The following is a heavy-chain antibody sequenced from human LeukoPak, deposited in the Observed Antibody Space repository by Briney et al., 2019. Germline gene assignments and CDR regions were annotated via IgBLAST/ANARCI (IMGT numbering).Heavy chain of an antibody. CDR3: ARDTYYYDSSGYYYPDAFDI. J-gene: IGHJ3*02. CDR1: GGPISSGGYY. V-gene: IGHV4-31*03. Sequence: SQTLSLTCTVSGGPISSGGYYWSWIRQHPGKGLEWIGYIYYSGNTYYNPSLKSRVTISVDTSKNQFSLKLSSVTAADTAMYYCARDTYYYDSSGYYYPDAFDIWGQGTMVTVSS. D-gene: IGHD3-22*01. CDR2: IYYSGNT.